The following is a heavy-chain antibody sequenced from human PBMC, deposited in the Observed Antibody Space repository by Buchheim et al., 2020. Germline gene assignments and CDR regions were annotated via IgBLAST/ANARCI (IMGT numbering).Heavy chain of an antibody. D-gene: IGHD3-10*01. J-gene: IGHJ4*02. CDR1: GGSISSYY. CDR3: ARDPSPNTGWFGGY. CDR2: IYSSGNT. Sequence: QVQLQESGPGLVKSSETLSLTCTVSGGSISSYYWSWIRQPAGKGLEWVGRIYSSGNTDYNPSLKSRVTMSLDKSKNKFPLVLRSVTAADTAVYYCARDPSPNTGWFGGYWGQGIL. V-gene: IGHV4-4*07.